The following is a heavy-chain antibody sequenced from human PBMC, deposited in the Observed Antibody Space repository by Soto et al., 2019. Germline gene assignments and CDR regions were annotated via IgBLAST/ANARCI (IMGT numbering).Heavy chain of an antibody. CDR3: ARAGNPSGSYRYYFDY. D-gene: IGHD1-26*01. J-gene: IGHJ4*02. V-gene: IGHV4-59*01. CDR2: IYYSGST. CDR1: GGSISSYY. Sequence: QVQLQESGPGLVKPSETLSLTCTVSGGSISSYYWSWIRQPPGKGLEWIGYIYYSGSTNYNPSLKSRVTISVDTSKNQFSLKLSSVTAADTAVYYCARAGNPSGSYRYYFDYWGQGTLVTVSS.